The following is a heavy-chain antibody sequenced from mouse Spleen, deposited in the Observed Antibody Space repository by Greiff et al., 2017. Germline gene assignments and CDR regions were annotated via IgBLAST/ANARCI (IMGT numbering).Heavy chain of an antibody. Sequence: LQESGAELVMPGASVKLSCKASGYTFTSYWMHWVKQRPGQGLEWIGEIVPSDSYTNYNQKFKGKATLTVDKSSSTAYMQLSSLTSEDSAVYYCARTYYSNYVFAYWGQGTLVTVSA. D-gene: IGHD2-5*01. V-gene: IGHV1-69*01. CDR3: ARTYYSNYVFAY. CDR2: IVPSDSYT. CDR1: GYTFTSYW. J-gene: IGHJ3*01.